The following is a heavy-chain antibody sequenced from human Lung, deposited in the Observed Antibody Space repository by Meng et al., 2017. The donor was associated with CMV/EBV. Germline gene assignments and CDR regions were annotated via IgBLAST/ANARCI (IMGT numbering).Heavy chain of an antibody. Sequence: QVQLVQSGAEVKKPXXSVKVXCKASGYTFTSYAMHWVRQAPGQRLEWMGWINAGNGNTKYSQRCQGRVTITRDTSASTAYMELSSLRSEDTTVYYCARAGYDSSGYYPQPFDHWGQGPLVTVYS. CDR3: ARAGYDSSGYYPQPFDH. D-gene: IGHD3-22*01. J-gene: IGHJ4*02. CDR1: GYTFTSYA. V-gene: IGHV1-3*01. CDR2: INAGNGNT.